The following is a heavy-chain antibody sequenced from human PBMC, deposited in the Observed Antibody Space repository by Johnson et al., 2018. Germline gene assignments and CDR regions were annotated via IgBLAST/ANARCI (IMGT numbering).Heavy chain of an antibody. V-gene: IGHV3-13*01. Sequence: QLVESGGGLVQPGGSLRLSCAASGFTFSSYDMHWVRQATGKGLEWVSAIGTAGDTYYPGSVKGRFTISRENAKNSLYLQMNSLRAGDTAVYYCARGAVAGTGIYYYYYYMDGWGKGTTVTVSS. D-gene: IGHD6-19*01. CDR3: ARGAVAGTGIYYYYYYMDG. CDR1: GFTFSSYD. CDR2: IGTAGDT. J-gene: IGHJ6*03.